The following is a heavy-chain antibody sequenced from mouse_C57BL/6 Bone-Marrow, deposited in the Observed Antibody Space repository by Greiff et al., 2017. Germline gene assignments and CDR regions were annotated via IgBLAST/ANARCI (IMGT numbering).Heavy chain of an antibody. CDR2: IYPGDGDT. D-gene: IGHD2-5*01. CDR3: ARDPYDSIYFDY. V-gene: IGHV1-82*01. Sequence: VQLQQSGPELVKPGASVKISCKASGYAFSSYWMYWVKQRPGTGLEWIGRIYPGDGDTNYNGKFKGKATLTADKSSSTAYMQLSSLTSEDSAVCCCARDPYDSIYFDYWGQGTTLTVSS. CDR1: GYAFSSYW. J-gene: IGHJ2*01.